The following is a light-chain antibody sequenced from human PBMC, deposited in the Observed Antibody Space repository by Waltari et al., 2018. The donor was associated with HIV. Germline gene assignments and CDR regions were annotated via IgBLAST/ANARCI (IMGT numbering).Light chain of an antibody. CDR3: TSYSYSHHFA. V-gene: IGLV2-14*01. Sequence: QSVLTQPASVSGSPGQSISISCTGTDRDIGFSNFVSWYQHLPGKAPLLRSYRGTARASGMSSRFSASKAGNTASLSISGLQLEDEGDYYCTSYSYSHHFAFGGGTTLTVL. CDR1: DRDIGFSNF. J-gene: IGLJ3*02. CDR2: RGT.